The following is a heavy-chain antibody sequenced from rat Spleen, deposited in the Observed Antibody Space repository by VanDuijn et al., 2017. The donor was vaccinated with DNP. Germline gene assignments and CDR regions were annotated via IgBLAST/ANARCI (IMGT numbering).Heavy chain of an antibody. CDR1: GYSITSYH. Sequence: EVQLQESGPGLVKPSQSLSLTCSVTGYSITSYHGWNWIRWFPGNQMEWMGYISYSGSTNSNPSLKSRISITRDTSKNQFFLQLNSVTTEDTATYYCARWDGYNSGFDYWGQGVMVTVSS. D-gene: IGHD1-9*01. J-gene: IGHJ2*01. CDR2: ISYSGST. V-gene: IGHV3-1*01. CDR3: ARWDGYNSGFDY.